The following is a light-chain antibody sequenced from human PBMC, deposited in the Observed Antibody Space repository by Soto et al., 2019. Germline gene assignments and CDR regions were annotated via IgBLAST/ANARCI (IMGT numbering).Light chain of an antibody. Sequence: VVTQSPATLSVSPGEIATLSCRASQSINDNLAWYQQKPGQAPRLLMFRTSTRATGFPARFSAGGSGTDFTLTISSLEPEDFAIYYCQQRQYWPPITFGQGTRLEI. CDR3: QQRQYWPPIT. CDR2: RTS. CDR1: QSINDN. J-gene: IGKJ5*01. V-gene: IGKV3-15*01.